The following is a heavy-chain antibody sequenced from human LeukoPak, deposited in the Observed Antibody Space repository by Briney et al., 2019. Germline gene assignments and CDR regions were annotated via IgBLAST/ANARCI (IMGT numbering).Heavy chain of an antibody. CDR2: INHSGST. CDR3: ARLRAAPWGFDY. V-gene: IGHV4-34*01. J-gene: IGHJ4*02. CDR1: GGPFSGYY. Sequence: PSETLSLTRAVYGGPFSGYYWSWIRQPPGKGLEWIGEINHSGSTNYNPSLKSRVSISVDTSKNQLSLKLNSVTAADTALYYCARLRAAPWGFDYWGRGSLIPV. D-gene: IGHD2-2*01.